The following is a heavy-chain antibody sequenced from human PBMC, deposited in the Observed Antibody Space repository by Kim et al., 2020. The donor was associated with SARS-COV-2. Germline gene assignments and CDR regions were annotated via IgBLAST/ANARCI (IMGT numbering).Heavy chain of an antibody. J-gene: IGHJ3*02. CDR3: VRDNWAQKDCDAFDI. Sequence: VDSVKGRFAISRDNAKNSLSLQMNSLRSEDTALYYLVRDNWAQKDCDAFDIWGRGTMVTVSS. D-gene: IGHD7-27*01. V-gene: IGHV3-7*03.